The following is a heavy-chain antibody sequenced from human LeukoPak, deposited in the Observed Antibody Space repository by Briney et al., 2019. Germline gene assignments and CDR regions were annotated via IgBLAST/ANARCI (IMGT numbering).Heavy chain of an antibody. V-gene: IGHV4-31*03. J-gene: IGHJ4*02. Sequence: PSETLSLTCTVSGGSISSGGYYWSWIRQHPGKGLEWIVYIYYSGSTYYNPSLKSRVTISVDTSKNQFSLKLSSVTAADTAVYYCARGNYYDSSGYSSPAHLFDYWGQGTLVTVSS. D-gene: IGHD3-22*01. CDR2: IYYSGST. CDR1: GGSISSGGYY. CDR3: ARGNYYDSSGYSSPAHLFDY.